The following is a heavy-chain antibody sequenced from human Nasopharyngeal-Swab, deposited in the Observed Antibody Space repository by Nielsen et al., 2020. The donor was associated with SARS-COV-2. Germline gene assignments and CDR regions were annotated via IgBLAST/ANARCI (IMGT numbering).Heavy chain of an antibody. Sequence: GESLKISCAASGFSFSNHGMHWVRQAPGKGLEWVAVIWSDGKTTKYADSVKGRLTIPRDKSRNTLYLQMNNLRVEDTAIYYCAREGPYSGTNVFDIWGQGTMVTVSS. CDR1: GFSFSNHG. V-gene: IGHV3-33*01. D-gene: IGHD5-12*01. J-gene: IGHJ3*02. CDR2: IWSDGKTT. CDR3: AREGPYSGTNVFDI.